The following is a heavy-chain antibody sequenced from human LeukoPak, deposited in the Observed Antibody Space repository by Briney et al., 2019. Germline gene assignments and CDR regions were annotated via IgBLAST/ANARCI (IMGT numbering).Heavy chain of an antibody. CDR3: ARGDDYGDHYFDY. D-gene: IGHD4-17*01. Sequence: ASVKVSCKASGYTFTGCYMHWVRQAPGQGLEWMGWINPNSGGTNYAQKFQGRVTMTRDTSISTAYMELSRLRSDDTAVYYCARGDDYGDHYFDYWGQGTLVTVSS. CDR1: GYTFTGCY. V-gene: IGHV1-2*02. CDR2: INPNSGGT. J-gene: IGHJ4*02.